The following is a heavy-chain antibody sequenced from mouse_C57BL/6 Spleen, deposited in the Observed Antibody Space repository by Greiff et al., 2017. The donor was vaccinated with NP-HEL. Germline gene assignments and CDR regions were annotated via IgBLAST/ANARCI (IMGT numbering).Heavy chain of an antibody. CDR1: GYTFTSYG. V-gene: IGHV1-81*01. CDR2: IYPRSGNT. J-gene: IGHJ2*01. Sequence: QVQLQQSGAELARPGASVKLSCKASGYTFTSYGISWVKQRTGQGLEWIGEIYPRSGNTYYNEKFKGKATLTADKSSSTAYMELLSLTSEDSAVYCCARRGITTVVAAGGYYFDYWGQGTTLTVSS. CDR3: ARRGITTVVAAGGYYFDY. D-gene: IGHD1-1*01.